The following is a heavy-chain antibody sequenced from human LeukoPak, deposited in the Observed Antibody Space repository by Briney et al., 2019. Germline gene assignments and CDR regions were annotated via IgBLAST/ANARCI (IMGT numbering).Heavy chain of an antibody. CDR2: ISAYNGNT. J-gene: IGHJ4*02. CDR3: ARDFYNSSGPVTVNRGDY. Sequence: ASVKVSCKASGYTFTSYGISWVRQAPGQGLEWMGWISAYNGNTNYAQKLQGRVTMTTDTSTSTAYMELRSLRSDDTAVYYCARDFYNSSGPVTVNRGDYWGQGTLVTVSS. D-gene: IGHD3-22*01. V-gene: IGHV1-18*01. CDR1: GYTFTSYG.